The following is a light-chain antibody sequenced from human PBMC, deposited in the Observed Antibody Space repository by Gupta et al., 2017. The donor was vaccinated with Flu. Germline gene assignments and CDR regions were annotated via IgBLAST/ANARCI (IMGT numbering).Light chain of an antibody. CDR2: ADS. V-gene: IGLV3-21*02. CDR3: QVWDRSTDHPV. J-gene: IGLJ3*02. Sequence: SYVLTQPPSVSVAPGQTARITCGGNNIGSQSVHWYQQKPGQPPVLLVYADSARPSGIPERFSGSNSGNTATLTISRVEAGDEADYYCQVWDRSTDHPVFGGGTKLSVL. CDR1: NIGSQS.